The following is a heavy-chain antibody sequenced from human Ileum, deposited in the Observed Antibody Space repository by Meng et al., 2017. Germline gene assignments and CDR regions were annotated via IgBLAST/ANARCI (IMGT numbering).Heavy chain of an antibody. CDR2: NYYSGAT. CDR1: GGSIRSTSNY. V-gene: IGHV4-39*01. D-gene: IGHD3-16*01. CDR3: ARRVHDGRHYHYFDY. Sequence: QVQLQESGPGLVKPSETLSLTCTVSGGSIRSTSNYWDWVRQSPGTRLEWIGSNYYSGATYYNPSLKSRVTMSVDTSKNQFSLRLSSLTAADTAVYFCARRVHDGRHYHYFDYWGQGALVTVSS. J-gene: IGHJ4*02.